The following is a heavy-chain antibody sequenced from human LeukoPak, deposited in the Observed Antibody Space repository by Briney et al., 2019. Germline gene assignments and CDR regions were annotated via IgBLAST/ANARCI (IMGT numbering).Heavy chain of an antibody. J-gene: IGHJ4*02. CDR1: GFTFRAYV. V-gene: IGHV3-30*14. D-gene: IGHD2-8*02. CDR3: ARDGGYTGGWTYGAGDF. Sequence: GGSLRLSCAASGFTFRAYVMHWVRQAPGKGLECLAVISNDGTDKYYADSVKGRFSISRDNSKNTLYLQMSSLRTEDTAVYYCARDGGYTGGWTYGAGDFWGQGALVTVSS. CDR2: ISNDGTDK.